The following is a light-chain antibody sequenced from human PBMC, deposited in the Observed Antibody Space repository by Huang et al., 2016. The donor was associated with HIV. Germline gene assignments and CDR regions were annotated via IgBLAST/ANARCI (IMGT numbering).Light chain of an antibody. Sequence: DIVMTQSPLSLPATPGAPAFISCNSSQSLLRSSGYNYLDWYLQKPGQSQQLLIYLGSTRASGVPDRFSGIGAGTDFTLRISKVEAEDVGVYYCMQGLQTPYTFGQGTSLEIK. V-gene: IGKV2-28*01. J-gene: IGKJ2*01. CDR3: MQGLQTPYT. CDR2: LGS. CDR1: QSLLRSSGYNY.